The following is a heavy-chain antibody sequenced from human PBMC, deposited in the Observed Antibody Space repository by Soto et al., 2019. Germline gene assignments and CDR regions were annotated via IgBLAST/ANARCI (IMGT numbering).Heavy chain of an antibody. CDR3: VKDFNNLVLRDFSYYGMDV. Sequence: QVEVVESGGGVVQPGKSLRLSCAASGFSLSSYGVHWVRQAPGKGLEWVALISFDGTDKYYADSVKGRFTISRDISGNTVDLQMDGLRAADTALYYCVKDFNNLVLRDFSYYGMDVWGQGTAVIVSS. V-gene: IGHV3-30*18. CDR1: GFSLSSYG. CDR2: ISFDGTDK. J-gene: IGHJ6*02. D-gene: IGHD2-15*01.